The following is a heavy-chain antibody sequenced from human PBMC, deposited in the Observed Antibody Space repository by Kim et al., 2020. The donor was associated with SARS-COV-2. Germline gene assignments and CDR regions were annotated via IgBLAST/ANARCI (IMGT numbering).Heavy chain of an antibody. CDR1: GYTFTSYD. V-gene: IGHV1-8*01. CDR3: ARVPILTGYTSYGMDV. CDR2: MNPNSGNT. J-gene: IGHJ6*02. Sequence: ASVKVSCKASGYTFTSYDINWVRQATGQGLEWMGWMNPNSGNTGYAQKFQGRVTMTRNTSISTAYMELSSLRSEDTAVYYCARVPILTGYTSYGMDVWGQGTTVTVSS. D-gene: IGHD3-9*01.